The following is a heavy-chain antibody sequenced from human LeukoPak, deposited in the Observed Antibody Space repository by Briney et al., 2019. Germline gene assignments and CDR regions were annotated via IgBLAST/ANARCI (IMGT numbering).Heavy chain of an antibody. V-gene: IGHV1-69*01. Sequence: ASVKVSCKASGGTFSSYAISWVRQAPGQGLEWMGGIIPIFGTANHAQKFQGRVTITADESTSTAYMELSSLRSEDTAVYYCARDARIAARRHYYYYMDVWGKGTTVTVSS. CDR1: GGTFSSYA. CDR3: ARDARIAARRHYYYYMDV. D-gene: IGHD6-6*01. J-gene: IGHJ6*03. CDR2: IIPIFGTA.